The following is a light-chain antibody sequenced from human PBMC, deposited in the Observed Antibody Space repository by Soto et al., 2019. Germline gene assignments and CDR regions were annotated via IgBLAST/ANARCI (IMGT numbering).Light chain of an antibody. CDR1: SGDIGSYNR. V-gene: IGLV2-14*01. CDR3: RSYTNINTRACV. CDR2: EVT. Sequence: QSALTQPDSVSGSPGQSITISCTGTSGDIGSYNRVSWYQQHPGKAPKLIIYEVTDRPSGVSNRFSGSKSGNTASLTISGLQAEDEAEYYCRSYTNINTRACVFGTGTKLTVL. J-gene: IGLJ1*01.